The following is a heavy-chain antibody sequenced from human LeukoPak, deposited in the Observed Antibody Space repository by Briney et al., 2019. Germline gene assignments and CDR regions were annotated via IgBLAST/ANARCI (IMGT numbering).Heavy chain of an antibody. CDR1: GILVSSNY. CDR2: IDSTGST. V-gene: IGHV3-66*01. Sequence: GGSLRLSCVASGILVSSNYMSWVRQAPGKGLEWVSFIDSTGSTYYADSVKGRFTISRDNSRNTLYLQMNRLRVEDTAVYYCARRERLGYSYGRGTLDIWGQGTMVTVSS. CDR3: ARRERLGYSYGRGTLDI. D-gene: IGHD5-18*01. J-gene: IGHJ3*02.